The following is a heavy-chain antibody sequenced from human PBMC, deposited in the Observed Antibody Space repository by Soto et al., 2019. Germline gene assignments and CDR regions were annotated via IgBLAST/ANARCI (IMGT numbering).Heavy chain of an antibody. V-gene: IGHV3-21*01. J-gene: IGHJ5*02. Sequence: PGGSLRLSCAASGFTFSNAWMTWVRQAPGKGLEWVSSISSSSSYIYYADSVKGRFTISRDNAKNSLYLQMNSLRAEDTAVYYCARGQRYYDFWSGYSPFDPWGQGTLVTVSS. CDR3: ARGQRYYDFWSGYSPFDP. D-gene: IGHD3-3*01. CDR1: GFTFSNAW. CDR2: ISSSSSYI.